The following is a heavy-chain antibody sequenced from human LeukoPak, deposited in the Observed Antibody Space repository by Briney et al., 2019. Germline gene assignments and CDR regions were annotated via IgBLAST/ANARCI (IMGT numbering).Heavy chain of an antibody. CDR1: GFTVSSNY. CDR2: IYIGGST. J-gene: IGHJ4*02. V-gene: IGHV3-66*01. CDR3: AKEIWPTVTIPGWTYFDY. D-gene: IGHD4-17*01. Sequence: GGSLRLTCAASGFTVSSNYISWVCQAPGKGLEWFSVIYIGGSTYYADSVKGRFTISRDNSKNTLYLQMNSLRAEDTAVYYCAKEIWPTVTIPGWTYFDYWGQGTLVTVSS.